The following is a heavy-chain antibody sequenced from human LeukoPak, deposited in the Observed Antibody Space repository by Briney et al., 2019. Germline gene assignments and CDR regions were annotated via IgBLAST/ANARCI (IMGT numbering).Heavy chain of an antibody. CDR3: ASKSINCSGGSCYSDY. J-gene: IGHJ4*02. CDR1: GGSISSSSYY. Sequence: SETPSLTCTVSGGSISSSSYYWGWIRQPPGKGLEWIGSIYYSGSTYYNPSLKSRVTISVDTSKNQFSLKLSSVTAADTAVYYCASKSINCSGGSCYSDYWGQGTLVTVSS. D-gene: IGHD2-15*01. CDR2: IYYSGST. V-gene: IGHV4-39*01.